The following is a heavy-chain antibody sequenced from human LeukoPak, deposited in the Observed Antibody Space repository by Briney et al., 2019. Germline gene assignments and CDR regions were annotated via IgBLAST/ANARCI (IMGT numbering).Heavy chain of an antibody. V-gene: IGHV3-30*04. CDR1: GFTFSSYA. J-gene: IGHJ6*02. Sequence: GGSLRLSCAASGFTFSSYAMHWVRQAPGKGLGWVAVISYDGSNNYYADSVKGRFTISRDNSKNTLYLQMNSLRAEDTAVYYCARDMSGGYYYYYGMDVWGQGTTVTVSS. CDR2: ISYDGSNN. CDR3: ARDMSGGYYYYYGMDV. D-gene: IGHD3-3*01.